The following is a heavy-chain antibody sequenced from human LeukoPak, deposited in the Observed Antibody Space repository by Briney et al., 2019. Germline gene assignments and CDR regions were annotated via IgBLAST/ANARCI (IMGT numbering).Heavy chain of an antibody. Sequence: ASVKVSSKASGYTFTGYYMHWVRQAPEQGLVLMGWINPDSGSTNYAQKFQGRVTMTSDTSISTAYMELSRLRSDDMAVYYCARDLRASGFDYWGQGTLVTVSS. CDR2: INPDSGST. D-gene: IGHD1-26*01. J-gene: IGHJ4*02. CDR3: ARDLRASGFDY. V-gene: IGHV1-2*02. CDR1: GYTFTGYY.